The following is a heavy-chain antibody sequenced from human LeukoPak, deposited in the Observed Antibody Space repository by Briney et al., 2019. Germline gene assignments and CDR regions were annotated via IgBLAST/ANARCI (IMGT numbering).Heavy chain of an antibody. J-gene: IGHJ5*02. D-gene: IGHD3-16*02. CDR2: ISSSSYI. Sequence: PGGSLRLSCAASGFTFSSYTMNWVRQAPGKGLEWVSSISSSSYIYYADSVKGRFTISRDNAKNSLYLQMNSRRAEDTAVYYCARDREGDYIWGSYRPDWFDPWGQGTLVTVSS. CDR3: ARDREGDYIWGSYRPDWFDP. V-gene: IGHV3-21*01. CDR1: GFTFSSYT.